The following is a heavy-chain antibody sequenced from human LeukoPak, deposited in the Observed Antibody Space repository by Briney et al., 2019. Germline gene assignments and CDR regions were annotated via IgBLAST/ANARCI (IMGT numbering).Heavy chain of an antibody. CDR2: ISGSGGST. Sequence: PGGSLRLSCAASGFTFSSYAMSWVRQAPGKGLEWVSAISGSGGSTYYADSVKGRFTISRDNSKHTLYLQMNSLRAEDTAVYYCAKELNSPRIVVVPGPFDYWGQGTLVTVSS. CDR3: AKELNSPRIVVVPGPFDY. D-gene: IGHD3-22*01. V-gene: IGHV3-23*01. J-gene: IGHJ4*02. CDR1: GFTFSSYA.